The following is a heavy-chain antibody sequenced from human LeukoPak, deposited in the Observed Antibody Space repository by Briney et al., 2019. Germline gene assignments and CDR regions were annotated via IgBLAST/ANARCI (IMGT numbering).Heavy chain of an antibody. Sequence: ASVKVSCKASGYIFTGYYMHWVRQAPGQGLEWMGWINPNSGDTNYAQKLQGRVTMTTDKSTSTAYMELRSLRSDDTAVYYCARDLAAGRDFDYWGQGTLVTVSS. CDR1: GYIFTGYY. CDR2: INPNSGDT. CDR3: ARDLAAGRDFDY. J-gene: IGHJ4*02. V-gene: IGHV1-2*02. D-gene: IGHD6-19*01.